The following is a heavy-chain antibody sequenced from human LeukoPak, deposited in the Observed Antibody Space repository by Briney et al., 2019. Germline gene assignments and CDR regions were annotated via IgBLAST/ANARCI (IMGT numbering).Heavy chain of an antibody. Sequence: ASVTVSFKASGYTLTCHYLHWVRQAPGQGLEWMGWINPNTGATTYAQRVQGRVTLTRDTSISTAYMDLSRLRPDDTAVYYCASVGVVADYGLDVWGQGTTVTVSS. V-gene: IGHV1-2*02. J-gene: IGHJ6*02. CDR3: ASVGVVADYGLDV. CDR1: GYTLTCHY. CDR2: INPNTGAT. D-gene: IGHD2-15*01.